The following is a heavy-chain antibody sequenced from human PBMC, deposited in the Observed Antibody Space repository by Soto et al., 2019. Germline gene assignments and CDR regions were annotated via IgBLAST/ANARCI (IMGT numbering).Heavy chain of an antibody. CDR2: ISGRSSET. Sequence: QVQVVESGGGLVKPGGSLRLSCAVSGFTFRDYYMTWIRQAPGKGLEWVSYISGRSSETYYADSVKGRFTISRDNAKNSLYLQMNDLRAEDTAVYYCARAPYTICGLATYYYYYALDVWGQGTTVTVSS. V-gene: IGHV3-11*06. CDR3: ARAPYTICGLATYYYYYALDV. CDR1: GFTFRDYY. J-gene: IGHJ6*02. D-gene: IGHD3-3*01.